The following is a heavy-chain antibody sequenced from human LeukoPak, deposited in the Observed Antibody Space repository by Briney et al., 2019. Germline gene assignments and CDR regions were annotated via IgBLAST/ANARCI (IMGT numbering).Heavy chain of an antibody. CDR2: ISSGSSYI. CDR1: GFTFSSYS. V-gene: IGHV3-21*03. D-gene: IGHD3-10*01. J-gene: IGHJ3*02. Sequence: GGSLRLSCAASGFTFSSYSMNWVRQAPGKGLEWVSSISSGSSYIYYADSVKGRFTISRDNATNSLYLQMNSLRAEDPAVYYCARDHSGTLDGSDAFDIWGQGTMVTVSS. CDR3: ARDHSGTLDGSDAFDI.